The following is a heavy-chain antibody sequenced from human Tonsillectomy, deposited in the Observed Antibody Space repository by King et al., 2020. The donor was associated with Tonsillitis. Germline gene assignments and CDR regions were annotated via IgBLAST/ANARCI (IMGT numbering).Heavy chain of an antibody. CDR2: LYCDDDK. CDR3: AHRTSQAAATAPGKFDY. V-gene: IGHV2-5*02. J-gene: IGHJ4*02. D-gene: IGHD3-10*01. Sequence: TLKESGPTLVKPTQTLTLTCTFSGFSLSASGVAVGWIRQPPGKALEWLALLYCDDDKRYSPSLKIRLSLTKDTSKNQVVLTLTNMDPVDTATYYCAHRTSQAAATAPGKFDYWGQGALVTVSS. CDR1: GFSLSASGVA.